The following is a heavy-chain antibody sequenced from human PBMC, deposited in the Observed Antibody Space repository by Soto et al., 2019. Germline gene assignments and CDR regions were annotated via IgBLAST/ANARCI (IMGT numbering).Heavy chain of an antibody. V-gene: IGHV1-3*01. CDR1: GYTFTSYA. Sequence: ASVKVSCKASGYTFTSYAMHWVRQAPGQRLEWMGWINAGNGNTKYSQKFQGRVTITRDTSASTAYMELSSLRSEDTAVYYCARAGGSSGYYSRYYFDYWGQGTLVTV. CDR2: INAGNGNT. J-gene: IGHJ4*02. D-gene: IGHD3-22*01. CDR3: ARAGGSSGYYSRYYFDY.